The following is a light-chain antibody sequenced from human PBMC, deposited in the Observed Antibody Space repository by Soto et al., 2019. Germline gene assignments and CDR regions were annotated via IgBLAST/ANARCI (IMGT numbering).Light chain of an antibody. CDR2: EDS. CDR3: QVWESYSDVP. CDR1: NIGIRS. Sequence: SYELTQPPSVSVAPGQTASITCVGDNIGIRSVHWYQQKPGQAPVLVLYEDSARPSGIPDRFSGSNSGNTATLTISRVEAGDEADYYCQVWESYSDVPFGGGTKLTVL. J-gene: IGLJ3*02. V-gene: IGLV3-21*02.